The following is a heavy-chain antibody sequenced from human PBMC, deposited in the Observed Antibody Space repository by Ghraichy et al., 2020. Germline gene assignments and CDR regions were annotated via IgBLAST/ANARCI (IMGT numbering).Heavy chain of an antibody. J-gene: IGHJ4*02. V-gene: IGHV3-30*02. D-gene: IGHD1-26*01. CDR2: IRFDGNNR. CDR1: GFTFSSYG. Sequence: GGSLRLSCAASGFTFSSYGMNWVRQAPGKGLEWVAVIRFDGNNRYYADSVKGRLTISRDNSKDTLYLQMNSLRPDYTAVYYCAKHDELELCRCFDYWGQGTLVTVSP. CDR3: AKHDELELCRCFDY.